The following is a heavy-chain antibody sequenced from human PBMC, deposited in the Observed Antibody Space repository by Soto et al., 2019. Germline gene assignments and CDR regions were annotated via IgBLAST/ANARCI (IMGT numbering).Heavy chain of an antibody. V-gene: IGHV3-30*18. CDR1: GFSFSTYG. CDR3: AKNPGYYYDSTGYHFDY. J-gene: IGHJ4*02. Sequence: QPGGSLRLSCAASGFSFSTYGMHWVRQAPGKGLEWVAFISNDGSNKYYADSVKGRFTISRDNSKNTLYLQMNSLRAEDTAVYYCAKNPGYYYDSTGYHFDYWGQGTLVTVSS. D-gene: IGHD3-22*01. CDR2: ISNDGSNK.